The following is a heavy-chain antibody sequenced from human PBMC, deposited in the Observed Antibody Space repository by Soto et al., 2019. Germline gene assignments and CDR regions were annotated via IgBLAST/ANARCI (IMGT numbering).Heavy chain of an antibody. J-gene: IGHJ5*02. CDR3: ARDSIFGVVITYWFDP. Sequence: PGGSLSLSCAASGFTFSSYGMHGVRQAPGKGLEWVAVIWYDGSNKYYADSVKGRFTISRDNSKNTLYLQMNSLRAEDTAVYYCARDSIFGVVITYWFDPWGQGTLVTVSS. CDR2: IWYDGSNK. CDR1: GFTFSSYG. D-gene: IGHD3-3*01. V-gene: IGHV3-33*01.